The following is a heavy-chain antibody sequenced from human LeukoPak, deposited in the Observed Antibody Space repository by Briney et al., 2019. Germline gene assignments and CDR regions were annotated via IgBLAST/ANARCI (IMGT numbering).Heavy chain of an antibody. CDR3: AADTDILTGQDAFDI. CDR1: GYTLTELS. D-gene: IGHD3-9*01. Sequence: ASVEVSCKVSGYTLTELSMHWVRQAPGKGLEWMGGFDPEDGETIDAQKFQGRVTMTEDASTDTAYMELSSLRSEDTAVYYCAADTDILTGQDAFDIWGQGTMVTVSS. V-gene: IGHV1-24*01. CDR2: FDPEDGET. J-gene: IGHJ3*02.